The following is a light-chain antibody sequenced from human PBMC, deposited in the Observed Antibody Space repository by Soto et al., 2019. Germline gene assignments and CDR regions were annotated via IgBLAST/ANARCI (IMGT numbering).Light chain of an antibody. Sequence: IMMKQSPATLSVSPGETATVSCRASQSISIGLAWYRQKPGQAPRLLIYGASTRATGTPARFSGSGSGTEFTLTISSLQSEDFALYYCQQYNKWPLITFGQGTRLEI. V-gene: IGKV3D-15*01. CDR1: QSISIG. CDR2: GAS. J-gene: IGKJ5*01. CDR3: QQYNKWPLIT.